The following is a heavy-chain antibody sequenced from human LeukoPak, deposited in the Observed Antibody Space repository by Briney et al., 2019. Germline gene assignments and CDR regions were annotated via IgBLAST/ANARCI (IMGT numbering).Heavy chain of an antibody. V-gene: IGHV3-74*01. CDR2: INSDGSWT. CDR1: GNYW. CDR3: ARDYGFGGDYFDY. Sequence: GGSLRLSCAASGNYWMHWVRQAPGKGLVWVSHINSDGSWTSYADSVKGRFTISKDNSKNTLYLQMNSLRAEDTAVYYCARDYGFGGDYFDYWGQGTLVTVSS. D-gene: IGHD3/OR15-3a*01. J-gene: IGHJ4*02.